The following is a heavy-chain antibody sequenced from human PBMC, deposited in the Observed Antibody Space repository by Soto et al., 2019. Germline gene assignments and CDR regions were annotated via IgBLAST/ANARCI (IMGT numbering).Heavy chain of an antibody. CDR2: IYYSGST. D-gene: IGHD3-10*01. CDR3: AGLMVRGGSVWGQFYYYYYGMDV. J-gene: IGHJ6*02. V-gene: IGHV4-59*11. Sequence: KPWETRSLTCTVSGGSISSHYWSWIRQPPGKGLEWIGYIYYSGSTNYNPSLKSRVTISVDTSKNQFSLKLSSVTAADTAVYYCAGLMVRGGSVWGQFYYYYYGMDVWGQGTTVTVSS. CDR1: GGSISSHY.